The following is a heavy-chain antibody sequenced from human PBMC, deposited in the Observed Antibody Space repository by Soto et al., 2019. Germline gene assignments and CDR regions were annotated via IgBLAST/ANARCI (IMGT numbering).Heavy chain of an antibody. V-gene: IGHV4-34*01. Sequence: QVQLQQWGAGLLKPSETLSLTCAVYGGSFSGYYWSWIRQPPGKGLEWIGEINHSGSTNYNPSLKSRVTISVDTSNNQCSLKLSSVTAADTAVYYCARGGIRVVVAATWEGEDYYFDYWGQGTLVTVSS. D-gene: IGHD2-15*01. CDR3: ARGGIRVVVAATWEGEDYYFDY. J-gene: IGHJ4*02. CDR1: GGSFSGYY. CDR2: INHSGST.